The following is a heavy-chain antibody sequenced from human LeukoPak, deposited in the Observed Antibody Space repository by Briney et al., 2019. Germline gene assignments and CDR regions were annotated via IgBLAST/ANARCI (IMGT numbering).Heavy chain of an antibody. V-gene: IGHV1-8*01. J-gene: IGHJ6*03. CDR3: ARTWEISWYNYYYYYMDV. CDR1: GYTFTSYD. D-gene: IGHD6-13*01. Sequence: ASVKVPCKASGYTFTSYDINWVRQATGQGLEWMGWMNPNSGNTGYAQKFQGRVTMTRNTSISTAYMELSSLRSEDTAVYYCARTWEISWYNYYYYYMDVWGKGTTVTISS. CDR2: MNPNSGNT.